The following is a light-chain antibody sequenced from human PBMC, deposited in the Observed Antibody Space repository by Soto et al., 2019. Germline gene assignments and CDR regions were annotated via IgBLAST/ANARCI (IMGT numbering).Light chain of an antibody. CDR1: SSDVGSYNL. V-gene: IGLV2-23*01. J-gene: IGLJ2*01. CDR3: CSYAGSSTL. CDR2: EGS. Sequence: QSALTQPASVSGSPGQSITISCTGTSSDVGSYNLVSWYQQHPGKAPKLMIYEGSKRPSGVSNRFSGSKSGNTASLTISGLQAEDEADYYCCSYAGSSTLFGGGTQLTFL.